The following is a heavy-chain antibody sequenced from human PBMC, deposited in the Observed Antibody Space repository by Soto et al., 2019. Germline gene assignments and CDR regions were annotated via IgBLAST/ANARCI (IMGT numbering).Heavy chain of an antibody. CDR2: IYYSGST. D-gene: IGHD1-20*01. CDR1: GGSINGYY. V-gene: IGHV4-59*01. J-gene: IGHJ6*02. CDR3: ARYKSNYYYGMDV. Sequence: PSETLSFTCTVSGGSINGYYWSWIRQSPGKGLEWIAYIYYSGSTNYNPSLKSRVTISVDTSKNQFSLKLSSVTAADTAVYYCARYKSNYYYGMDVWGQGTTVTVSS.